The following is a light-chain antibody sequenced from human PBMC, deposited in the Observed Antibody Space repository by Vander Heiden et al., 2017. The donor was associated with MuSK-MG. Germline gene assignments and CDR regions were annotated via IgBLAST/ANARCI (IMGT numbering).Light chain of an antibody. CDR1: QTISSY. CDR3: QQSYDTPRT. Sequence: DIQMTQSPSSLSASVGDRVTITCRASQTISSYLNWYQQKQGKAPKLLIYAASSFESGVPSRFSGSGSGTAFTLTIIRLQPEDFATYYCQQSYDTPRTFGQGTKVEI. CDR2: AAS. J-gene: IGKJ1*01. V-gene: IGKV1-39*01.